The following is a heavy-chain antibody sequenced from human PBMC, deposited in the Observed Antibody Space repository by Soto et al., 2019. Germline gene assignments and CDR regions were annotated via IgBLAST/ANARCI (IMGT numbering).Heavy chain of an antibody. Sequence: EVQLVESGGGLVQPGGSLRLSCAASGFTFSSYSMNWVRQAPGKGLEWVSYISSSSSTIYYADSVKGRFTISRDNAKNSLYLQMNSLRAEDTAVYYCARDPTVLRIAVAGTHFDYWGQGTLVTVSS. V-gene: IGHV3-48*01. CDR1: GFTFSSYS. CDR2: ISSSSSTI. D-gene: IGHD6-19*01. CDR3: ARDPTVLRIAVAGTHFDY. J-gene: IGHJ4*02.